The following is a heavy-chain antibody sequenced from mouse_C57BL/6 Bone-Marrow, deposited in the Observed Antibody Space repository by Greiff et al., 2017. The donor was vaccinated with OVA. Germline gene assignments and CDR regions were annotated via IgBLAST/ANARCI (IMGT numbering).Heavy chain of an antibody. J-gene: IGHJ2*01. CDR2: INYDGSST. D-gene: IGHD2-1*01. CDR3: AREGGLGNRGLDY. CDR1: GFTFSDYY. Sequence: EVMLVESEGGLVQPGSSMKLSCTASGFTFSDYYMAWVRQVPEKGLEWVANINYDGSSTYYLDSLKSRFIISRDNAKNILYLQMSSLKSEDTATYYCAREGGLGNRGLDYWGQGTTLTVSS. V-gene: IGHV5-16*01.